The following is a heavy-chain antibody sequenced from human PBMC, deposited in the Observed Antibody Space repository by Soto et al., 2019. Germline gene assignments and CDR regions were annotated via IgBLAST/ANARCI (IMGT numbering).Heavy chain of an antibody. CDR3: ARATYGSVLAYYYGMDV. J-gene: IGHJ6*02. CDR1: GYTFTGYY. Sequence: ASVKVSCKASGYTFTGYYMHWVRQAPGQGLEWMGWINPNSGGTNYAQKFQGWVTMTRDTSTSTAYMELSRLRSDDTAVYYCARATYGSVLAYYYGMDVWGQGTTVTVSS. V-gene: IGHV1-2*04. D-gene: IGHD3-10*01. CDR2: INPNSGGT.